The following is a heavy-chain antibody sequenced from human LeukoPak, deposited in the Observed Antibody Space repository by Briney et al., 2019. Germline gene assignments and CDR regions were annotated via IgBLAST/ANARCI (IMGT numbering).Heavy chain of an antibody. CDR1: GFTFTSSA. CDR2: IVVGSGNT. Sequence: ASVKVSCKASGFTFTSSAVQWVRQARGQRLEWIGWIVVGSGNTNYAQKFQERVTITRDMSTSTAYMELSSLRSEDTAVYYCARAYGSGSYYSPGAFDIWGQGTMVTVSS. D-gene: IGHD3-10*01. CDR3: ARAYGSGSYYSPGAFDI. V-gene: IGHV1-58*01. J-gene: IGHJ3*02.